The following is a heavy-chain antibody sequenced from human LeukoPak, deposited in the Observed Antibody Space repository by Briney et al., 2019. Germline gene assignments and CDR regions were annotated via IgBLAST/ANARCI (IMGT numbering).Heavy chain of an antibody. D-gene: IGHD2-2*02. V-gene: IGHV1-69*01. CDR1: GGTFSSYA. CDR2: VIPIFGTA. CDR3: ARGVVVPAAISYYYYMDV. J-gene: IGHJ6*03. Sequence: SVKVSCKASGGTFSSYAISWVRQAPGQGLEWMGGVIPIFGTANYAQKFQGRVTITADESTSTAYMELSSLRSEDTAVYYCARGVVVPAAISYYYYMDVWGKGTTVTVSS.